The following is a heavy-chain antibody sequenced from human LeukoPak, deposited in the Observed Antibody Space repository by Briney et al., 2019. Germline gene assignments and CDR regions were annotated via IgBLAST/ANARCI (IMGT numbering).Heavy chain of an antibody. J-gene: IGHJ4*02. Sequence: ASVKVSCKASGYTFTSYGINWVRQAPGQGLEWMGWISTYNGDTNYAQKLQGRVTMTTDTSTSAAYMELRSLRSDDTAVYYCARGSSYGFSMGYWGQGTLVTVSS. V-gene: IGHV1-18*01. CDR2: ISTYNGDT. CDR3: ARGSSYGFSMGY. D-gene: IGHD3-16*01. CDR1: GYTFTSYG.